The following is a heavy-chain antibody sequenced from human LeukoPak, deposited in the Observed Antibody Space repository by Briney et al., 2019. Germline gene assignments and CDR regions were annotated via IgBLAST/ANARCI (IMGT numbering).Heavy chain of an antibody. Sequence: ASVKVSCKASGYTFTSYDINWVRQATGQGLEWMGWMNPNSGNTGCAQKFQGRVTMTRNTSLSTAYMELSSLRSEDTAVYYCARGSIGSGMLGYYYYMDVWGKGTTVTISS. CDR3: ARGSIGSGMLGYYYYMDV. CDR1: GYTFTSYD. D-gene: IGHD3-10*01. CDR2: MNPNSGNT. J-gene: IGHJ6*03. V-gene: IGHV1-8*02.